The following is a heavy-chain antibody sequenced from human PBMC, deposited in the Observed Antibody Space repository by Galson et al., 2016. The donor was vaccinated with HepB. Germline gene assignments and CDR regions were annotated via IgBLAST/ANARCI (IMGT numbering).Heavy chain of an antibody. V-gene: IGHV1-24*01. CDR3: ATGEQLERRPDMRTPLPHFDP. Sequence: SVKVSCKVSGYTLTELSMHWVRQAPGKGLEWMGGFDPEDGETIYAQKFQGRVTMTEDTSTDIAYMELSSLRSENTAVYYCATGEQLERRPDMRTPLPHFDPWGQGTLVTVSS. CDR1: GYTLTELS. CDR2: FDPEDGET. J-gene: IGHJ5*02. D-gene: IGHD1-1*01.